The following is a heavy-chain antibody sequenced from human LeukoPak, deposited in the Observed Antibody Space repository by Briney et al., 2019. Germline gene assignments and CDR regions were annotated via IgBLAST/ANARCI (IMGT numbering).Heavy chain of an antibody. CDR3: ARDSTVVTRSGFDY. CDR2: LYHSGST. D-gene: IGHD4-23*01. V-gene: IGHV4-38-2*02. Sequence: SETLSLTCTVSGGSISSYYWGWIRQPPGKGLEWIGTLYHSGSTYCNPSLKSRVTISVDTSKNQFSLSLSSVTAADTAVYYCARDSTVVTRSGFDYWGQGTLVTVSS. J-gene: IGHJ4*02. CDR1: GGSISSYY.